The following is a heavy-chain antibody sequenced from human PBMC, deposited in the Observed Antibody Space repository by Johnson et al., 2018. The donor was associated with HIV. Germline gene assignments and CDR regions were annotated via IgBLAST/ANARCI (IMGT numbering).Heavy chain of an antibody. D-gene: IGHD3-10*01. CDR2: ISYDGSNQ. V-gene: IGHV3-30*18. J-gene: IGHJ3*02. CDR3: AKGSGGGIVRWDI. CDR1: GFTFSSYG. Sequence: QVQLVESGGGVVQPGRSLRLSCAASGFTFSSYGMHWVRQAPGKGLEWVAVISYDGSNQYYADSVQCRFTISRDNSKNTLYLQMNSLRAEEPAVYYCAKGSGGGIVRWDIWGQGTMVTVSS.